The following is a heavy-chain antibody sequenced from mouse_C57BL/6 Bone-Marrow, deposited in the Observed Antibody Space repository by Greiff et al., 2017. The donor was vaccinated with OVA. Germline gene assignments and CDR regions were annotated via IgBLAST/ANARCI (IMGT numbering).Heavy chain of an antibody. CDR3: ARLHEYFDV. CDR1: GFTFSSYG. Sequence: VQLKESGGDLVKPGGSLKLSCAASGFTFSSYGMSWVRQTPDKRLEWVATISSGGSYTYYPDSVKGRFTISRDNAKNTLYLQMSSLKSEDTTMYYCARLHEYFDVWGTGTTVTVSS. D-gene: IGHD2-12*01. J-gene: IGHJ1*03. V-gene: IGHV5-6*01. CDR2: ISSGGSYT.